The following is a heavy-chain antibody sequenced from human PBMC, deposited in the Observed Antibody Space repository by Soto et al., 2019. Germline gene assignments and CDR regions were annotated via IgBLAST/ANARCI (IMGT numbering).Heavy chain of an antibody. J-gene: IGHJ4*02. CDR3: ARELYSCGGDCPYYMDY. D-gene: IGHD2-21*02. CDR2: ISLYHHST. CDR1: GYPFTDYF. Sequence: GSVKGSLKTSGYPFTDYFIHLVRQAPGQGLEWMGIISLYHHSTSYAQKFQGRLTVTADTSTTTVYMDLSSLTSEDSAVYWCARELYSCGGDCPYYMDYWGQGTMVTVSS. V-gene: IGHV1-46*01.